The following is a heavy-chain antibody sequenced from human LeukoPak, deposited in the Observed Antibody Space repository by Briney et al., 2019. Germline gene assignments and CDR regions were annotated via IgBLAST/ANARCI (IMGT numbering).Heavy chain of an antibody. J-gene: IGHJ4*02. V-gene: IGHV3-30*18. Sequence: GRSLRLSCAASGFTFSSYGMHWVRQAPGKGLEWVAVISYDGSNKYYADSVKGRFTISRDNSKNTLYLQMNSLRAEDTAVYYCAKDRGYSYGVDYFDYWGQGTLVTVSS. CDR2: ISYDGSNK. D-gene: IGHD5-18*01. CDR1: GFTFSSYG. CDR3: AKDRGYSYGVDYFDY.